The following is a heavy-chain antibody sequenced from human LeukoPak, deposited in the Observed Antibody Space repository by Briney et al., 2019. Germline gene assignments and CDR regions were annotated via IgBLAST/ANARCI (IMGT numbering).Heavy chain of an antibody. CDR1: GFTFSDYY. V-gene: IGHV3-11*06. CDR3: ARVGSTVAAGAPDY. D-gene: IGHD6-13*01. J-gene: IGHJ4*02. Sequence: PGGSLRLSCAASGFTFSDYYMSWIRQAPGKGLEWVSYIGGSGSHTTYADSVKGRFTISRDNAKNSLSLQVNSLRADDTAVYYCARVGSTVAAGAPDYWGQGTLVTVSS. CDR2: IGGSGSHT.